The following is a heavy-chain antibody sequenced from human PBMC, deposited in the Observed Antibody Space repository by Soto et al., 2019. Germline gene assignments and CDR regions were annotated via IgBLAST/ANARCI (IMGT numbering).Heavy chain of an antibody. Sequence: QVQLVQSGAEVKKPGSSVKVSCKASGGTFSSYAISWVRQAPGQGLEWLGGIIPIFGTANYAQKFQGRVTSTADESTSTADMELSSLRSEDTAVYYCARDRIRRDYYYYGMDVWGQGTTVTDSS. V-gene: IGHV1-69*01. CDR2: IIPIFGTA. J-gene: IGHJ6*02. CDR3: ARDRIRRDYYYYGMDV. CDR1: GGTFSSYA.